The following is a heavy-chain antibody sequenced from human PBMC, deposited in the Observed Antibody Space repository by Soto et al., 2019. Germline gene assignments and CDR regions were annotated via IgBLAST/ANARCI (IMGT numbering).Heavy chain of an antibody. D-gene: IGHD6-13*01. CDR2: IYWDDDK. CDR1: GFSLSTSGVG. CDR3: AHRRSWLEIDDYYYGMDV. V-gene: IGHV2-5*02. J-gene: IGHJ6*02. Sequence: QITLKESGPTLVKPTQTLTLTCTFSGFSLSTSGVGVGWIRQPPGKALEWLALIYWDDDKRYSPSLKSRLTITKDTSKNQVVLTMTNMDPVDTATYYCAHRRSWLEIDDYYYGMDVWGQGTTVPVSS.